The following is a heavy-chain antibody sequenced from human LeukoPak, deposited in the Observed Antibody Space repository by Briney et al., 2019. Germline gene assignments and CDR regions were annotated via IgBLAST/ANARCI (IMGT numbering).Heavy chain of an antibody. CDR3: ARINYSDYENDAFDI. Sequence: SETLSLTCAVYGGSFSGYYWSWIRQPPGKGLEWIGEISHSGSTDYNPSLKSRVTISADTSENQFSLKLSSVTAADTAVYYCARINYSDYENDAFDIWGQGTMLTVSS. D-gene: IGHD4-11*01. V-gene: IGHV4-34*01. J-gene: IGHJ3*02. CDR2: ISHSGST. CDR1: GGSFSGYY.